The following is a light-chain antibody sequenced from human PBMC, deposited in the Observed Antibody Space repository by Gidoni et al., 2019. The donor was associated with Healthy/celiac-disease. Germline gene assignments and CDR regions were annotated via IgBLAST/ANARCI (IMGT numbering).Light chain of an antibody. CDR1: QSVSSN. CDR3: QQYNNWPRT. Sequence: IVMTQSQATLSVSPGERATLSCRASQSVSSNLAWYQQKPGQAPRLLIYGASTRATGIPDRFSGSGSGTEFTLTISSLQSEDFAVYYCQQYNNWPRTFGQGTKVEIK. J-gene: IGKJ1*01. CDR2: GAS. V-gene: IGKV3-15*01.